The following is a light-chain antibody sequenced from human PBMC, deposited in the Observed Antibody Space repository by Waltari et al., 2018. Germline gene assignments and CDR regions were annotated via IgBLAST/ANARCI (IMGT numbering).Light chain of an antibody. CDR2: SGS. CDR1: QTLLNSNGYNY. V-gene: IGKV2-28*01. J-gene: IGKJ4*01. Sequence: DVVMTQSPLFLPVTPVEPASISCSSSQTLLNSNGYNYLDWFLQTPGQSPQLLIYSGSNRASGVPDRFSGSGSGTDFTLKISRVEAEDVGIYYCMQDLQSPLTFGGGTKVEIK. CDR3: MQDLQSPLT.